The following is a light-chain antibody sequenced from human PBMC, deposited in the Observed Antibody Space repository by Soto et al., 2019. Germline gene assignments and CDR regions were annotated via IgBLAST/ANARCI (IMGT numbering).Light chain of an antibody. Sequence: QPVLTQPPSVSGAPGQRVTISCTGNSSNLGAGYDVHWYQQLPGAAPKLVIFGNRNRPSGVPERFSGSKSGTSASLAISGLQSEDEADYYCATWDDDLSAAVFGGGTQLTVL. V-gene: IGLV1-40*01. CDR3: ATWDDDLSAAV. J-gene: IGLJ7*01. CDR1: SSNLGAGYD. CDR2: GNR.